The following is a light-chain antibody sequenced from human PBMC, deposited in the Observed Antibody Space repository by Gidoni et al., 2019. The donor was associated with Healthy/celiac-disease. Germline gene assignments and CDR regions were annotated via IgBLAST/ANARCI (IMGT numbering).Light chain of an antibody. V-gene: IGKV1-39*01. J-gene: IGKJ5*01. CDR2: AAS. Sequence: DIQMTQSPPSLSASVGDRVTITCRASQSISSYLNWYQQKPGKAPNLLIYAASRLQSGVPSRFSGSGSGTDFTLTISSLQPEDFTTYYCQQSYSNPPTFGQXTRLEIK. CDR3: QQSYSNPPT. CDR1: QSISSY.